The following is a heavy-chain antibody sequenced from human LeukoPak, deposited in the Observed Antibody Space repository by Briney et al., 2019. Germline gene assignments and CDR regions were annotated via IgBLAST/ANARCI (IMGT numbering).Heavy chain of an antibody. V-gene: IGHV4-39*07. CDR2: IYYSGST. CDR1: GGSISSSSYY. Sequence: SETLSLTCTVSGGSISSSSYYWGWIRQPPGKGLEWIGSIYYSGSTYYNPSLKSRVTISVDTSKNQFSLKLSSVTAADTAVYYCASRLRYSSGWTWYFDLWGRGTLVTVSS. CDR3: ASRLRYSSGWTWYFDL. D-gene: IGHD6-19*01. J-gene: IGHJ2*01.